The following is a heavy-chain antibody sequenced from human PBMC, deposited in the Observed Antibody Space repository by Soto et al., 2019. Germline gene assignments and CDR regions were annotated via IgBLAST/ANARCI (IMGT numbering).Heavy chain of an antibody. CDR1: GYTFTSYA. D-gene: IGHD3-22*01. V-gene: IGHV1-3*01. CDR2: INAGNGNT. J-gene: IGHJ3*02. Sequence: ASVKVPCKASGYTFTSYAMQWVRQSPGQRLEWMGWINAGNGNTKYSQKFQGRVTITRDTSASTAYMELSSLRSEDTAVYYCARDKRGYYYVGLKAFDIWGQGTMVTVSS. CDR3: ARDKRGYYYVGLKAFDI.